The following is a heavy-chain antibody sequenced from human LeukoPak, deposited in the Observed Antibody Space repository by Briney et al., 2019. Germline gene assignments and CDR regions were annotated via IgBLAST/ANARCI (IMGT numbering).Heavy chain of an antibody. Sequence: KPSETLSLTCTVSGGSISSSSYYWGWIRQPPGKGLEWIGSIYYSGSTYYNPSLKSRVTISVDTSKNQFSLKLSSVTAADTAVYYCARVGITITIFGVVVRGGVDYWGQGTLVTVSS. J-gene: IGHJ4*02. V-gene: IGHV4-39*07. D-gene: IGHD3-3*01. CDR2: IYYSGST. CDR1: GGSISSSSYY. CDR3: ARVGITITIFGVVVRGGVDY.